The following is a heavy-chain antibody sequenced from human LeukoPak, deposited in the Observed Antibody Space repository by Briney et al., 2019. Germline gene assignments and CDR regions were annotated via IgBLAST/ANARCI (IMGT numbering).Heavy chain of an antibody. V-gene: IGHV4-59*01. Sequence: PSETLSLTCTVSGGSISSYYWSWIRQPPGKGLEWIGYIYYSGSTNYNPSLKSRVTISVDTSKNQFSLKLSSVTAADTAVYYCARDQWELQDRSAFDIWGQGTMVTVSS. CDR1: GGSISSYY. CDR2: IYYSGST. D-gene: IGHD1-26*01. J-gene: IGHJ3*02. CDR3: ARDQWELQDRSAFDI.